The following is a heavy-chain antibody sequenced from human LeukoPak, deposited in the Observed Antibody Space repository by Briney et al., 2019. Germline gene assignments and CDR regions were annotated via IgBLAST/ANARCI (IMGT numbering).Heavy chain of an antibody. D-gene: IGHD6-19*01. CDR2: INPSGGST. CDR1: GYTFTSYY. V-gene: IGHV1-46*01. Sequence: ASVKVSCKASGYTFTSYYMHWVRQAPGQGLEWMGIINPSGGSTSYAQKFQGRVTMTRDTSTSTVYMELSSLRSGDTAVYYCARDRSSGWFYPYYYYYGMDVWGQGTTVTVSS. CDR3: ARDRSSGWFYPYYYYYGMDV. J-gene: IGHJ6*02.